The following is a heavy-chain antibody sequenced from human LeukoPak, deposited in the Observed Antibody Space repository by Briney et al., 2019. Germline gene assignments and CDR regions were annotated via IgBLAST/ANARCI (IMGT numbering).Heavy chain of an antibody. Sequence: SVKVSRKASGGTFSSYAISWVRQAPGQGLEWMGGIIPIFGTVNYAQKFQGRVTITADKSTSTAYMELSSLRSEDTAVYYCARSSIIAAAGPYYFDYWGQGTLVTVSS. CDR2: IIPIFGTV. V-gene: IGHV1-69*06. CDR1: GGTFSSYA. J-gene: IGHJ4*02. CDR3: ARSSIIAAAGPYYFDY. D-gene: IGHD6-13*01.